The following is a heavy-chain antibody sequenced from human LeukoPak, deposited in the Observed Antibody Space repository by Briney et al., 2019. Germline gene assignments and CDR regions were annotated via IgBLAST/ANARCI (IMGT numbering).Heavy chain of an antibody. V-gene: IGHV1-2*02. CDR2: INPNSGGT. D-gene: IGHD2-15*01. CDR1: GYTFTGYY. CDR3: ARRYCSGGSCYSHYYYYGMDV. J-gene: IGHJ6*02. Sequence: GASVKVSCKASGYTFTGYYMHWVRQAPGQGLEWMGWINPNSGGTNYAQKFQGRVTMTRETSISTAYMELSRLRSDDTAVYYCARRYCSGGSCYSHYYYYGMDVWGQGTTVTVSS.